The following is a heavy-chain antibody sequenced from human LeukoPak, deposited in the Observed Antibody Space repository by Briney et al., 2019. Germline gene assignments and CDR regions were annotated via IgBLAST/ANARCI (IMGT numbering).Heavy chain of an antibody. CDR2: IYYSGST. CDR1: GGSISSGGYY. CDR3: ARLSIRYCSGGSCYSGYGMDV. D-gene: IGHD2-15*01. Sequence: PSETLSLTCTVSGGSISSGGYYWSWIRQHPGKGLEWIGYIYYSGSTYYNPSLKSRVTISVGTSKNQFSLKLSSVTAADTAVYYCARLSIRYCSGGSCYSGYGMDVWGQGTTVTVSS. V-gene: IGHV4-31*03. J-gene: IGHJ6*02.